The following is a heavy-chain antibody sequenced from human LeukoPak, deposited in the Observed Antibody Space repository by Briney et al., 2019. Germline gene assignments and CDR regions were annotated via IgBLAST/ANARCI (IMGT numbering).Heavy chain of an antibody. Sequence: GGSLRLSCAASEFTVSSNHMTWVRQAPGKGLEWVSIIYSGGSTFYADSVRGRFTISRDNSKNTLYLQMNSLRAEDTAVYYCTKGEESGSYFDAFDLWGQGTMVTVSS. D-gene: IGHD1-26*01. CDR2: IYSGGST. CDR3: TKGEESGSYFDAFDL. CDR1: EFTVSSNH. J-gene: IGHJ3*01. V-gene: IGHV3-66*01.